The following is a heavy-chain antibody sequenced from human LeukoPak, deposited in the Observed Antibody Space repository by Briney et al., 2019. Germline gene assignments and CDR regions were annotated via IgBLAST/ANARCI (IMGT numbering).Heavy chain of an antibody. CDR3: ARPLYSSGWHFDY. J-gene: IGHJ4*02. CDR2: IYYSGNT. Sequence: SETLSLTCTVSGGSIRNTSYYWAWIRQPPGKGLEWIGSIYYSGNTYYNPSLKSRVTISVDTSKSQFSLKLSSVTAADTAVYYCARPLYSSGWHFDYWGQETLVTVSS. V-gene: IGHV4-39*01. CDR1: GGSIRNTSYY. D-gene: IGHD6-19*01.